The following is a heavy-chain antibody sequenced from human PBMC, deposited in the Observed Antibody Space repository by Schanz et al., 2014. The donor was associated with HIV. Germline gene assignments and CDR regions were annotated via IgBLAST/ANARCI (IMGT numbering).Heavy chain of an antibody. Sequence: QVQLVQSGAEVQKPGSSVKVSCKASGGTFSTYSISWVRQAPGQGLEWMGGIIPIFGTRNYAHKFQGRVTMTADESTTTTYMEVRSLRSDDTAVYYCARGEVPSLGMDVWGQGTTVTVSS. CDR2: IIPIFGTR. CDR3: ARGEVPSLGMDV. J-gene: IGHJ6*02. D-gene: IGHD1-26*01. CDR1: GGTFSTYS. V-gene: IGHV1-69*01.